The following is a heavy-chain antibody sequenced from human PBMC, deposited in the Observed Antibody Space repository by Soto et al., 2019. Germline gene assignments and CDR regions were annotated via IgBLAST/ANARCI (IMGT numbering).Heavy chain of an antibody. J-gene: IGHJ6*02. CDR3: ARGIRAVYYYYYYSMDV. CDR2: INHSGST. CDR1: GGSLSGYY. V-gene: IGHV4-34*01. Sequence: SETLSLTCAVYGGSLSGYYLSWIRQPPGKGLEWIGEINHSGSTTYNPSLNRRVTISVDTSKNQFSLKLSSVTAADTAVYYCARGIRAVYYYYYYSMDVWGQGTTVT. D-gene: IGHD2-2*01.